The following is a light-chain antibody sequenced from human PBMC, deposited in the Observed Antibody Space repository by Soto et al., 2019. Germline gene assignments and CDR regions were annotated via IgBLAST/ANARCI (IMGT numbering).Light chain of an antibody. Sequence: SVLTPSRATLSLVPGESTTLSCRASPGVSNYLAWYQHKPGEAPRLLIYAASTRDTGIPARFSGSGSGTDFTLTISSLQPEDFAVYYCQQRSNWALTFGGGTKVDIK. CDR1: PGVSNY. J-gene: IGKJ4*01. CDR2: AAS. CDR3: QQRSNWALT. V-gene: IGKV3-11*01.